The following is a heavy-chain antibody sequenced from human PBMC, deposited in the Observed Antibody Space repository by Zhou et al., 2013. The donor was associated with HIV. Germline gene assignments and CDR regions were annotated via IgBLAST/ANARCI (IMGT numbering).Heavy chain of an antibody. CDR1: GYTLADLA. D-gene: IGHD3-22*01. CDR2: FDPEDVMT. V-gene: IGHV1-24*01. Sequence: QVQLLQSGAEVKPPGASVKVSCKVFGYTLADLAIHWVRLPPGQGLEWMGGFDPEDVMTVYAQKFEGRVTMTRDASTSTVFVELSSLRSEDTAVFYCAREGLFSNSYRTIDYWGQGTLVTVSS. CDR3: AREGLFSNSYRTIDY. J-gene: IGHJ4*02.